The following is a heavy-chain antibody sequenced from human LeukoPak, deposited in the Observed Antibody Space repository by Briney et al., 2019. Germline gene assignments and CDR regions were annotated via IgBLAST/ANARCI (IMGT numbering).Heavy chain of an antibody. CDR3: AREEPPRQWLVRGIVDY. CDR1: GFTFSSYS. V-gene: IGHV3-21*01. D-gene: IGHD6-19*01. J-gene: IGHJ4*02. Sequence: GGSLRLSCAASGFTFSSYSMNWVRQAPGKGLEWVSSISSSSSYIYYADSVKGRFTISRDNAENSLYLQMNSLRAEDTAVYYCAREEPPRQWLVRGIVDYWGQGTLVTVSS. CDR2: ISSSSSYI.